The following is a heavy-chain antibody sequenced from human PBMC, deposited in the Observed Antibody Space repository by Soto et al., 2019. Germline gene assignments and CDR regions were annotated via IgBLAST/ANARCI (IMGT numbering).Heavy chain of an antibody. CDR2: IIPIFGTA. CDR3: ARGGRDIPNWFDP. J-gene: IGHJ5*02. Sequence: ASVKVSCKASGGTFSSYAISWVRQAPGQGLEWMGGIIPIFGTANYAQKFQGRVTITADESTSTAYMELSSLRSEDTAVYYCARGGRDIPNWFDPWGQGTLVTVSS. CDR1: GGTFSSYA. D-gene: IGHD2-15*01. V-gene: IGHV1-69*13.